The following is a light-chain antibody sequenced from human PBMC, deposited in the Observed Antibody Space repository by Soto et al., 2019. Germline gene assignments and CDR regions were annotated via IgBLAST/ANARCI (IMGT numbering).Light chain of an antibody. CDR3: QQYNDWWT. V-gene: IGKV3-15*01. CDR2: GAS. J-gene: IGKJ1*01. CDR1: QSISDT. Sequence: EIVMTQSPATLSVSPGVRATLSCRASQSISDTLAWYQQKPGQAPRLLIYGASTRAPGFPARFSGSGSGTEFTLTISSLQSEDFAVYYCQQYNDWWTFGQGTKVDIK.